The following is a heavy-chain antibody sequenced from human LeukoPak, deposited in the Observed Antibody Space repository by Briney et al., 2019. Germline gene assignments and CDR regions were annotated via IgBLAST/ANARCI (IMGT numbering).Heavy chain of an antibody. CDR2: IYYSGST. D-gene: IGHD2-15*01. CDR3: ARVASGVGYNWFDP. J-gene: IGHJ5*02. CDR1: GGSISSGGYY. V-gene: IGHV4-31*03. Sequence: PSQNLSLTCTVSGGSISSGGYYWSWLRQHPGKGLEWIGYIYYSGSTYYNPSLKSRVTISVDTSKNQFSLKLRSVTAADTAVYYCARVASGVGYNWFDPWGQGTLVTVSS.